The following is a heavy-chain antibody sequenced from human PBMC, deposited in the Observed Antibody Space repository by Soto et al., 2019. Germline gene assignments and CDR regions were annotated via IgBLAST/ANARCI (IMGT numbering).Heavy chain of an antibody. CDR1: GYRFSDYY. D-gene: IGHD5-12*01. CDR3: ARESGGATATLDYYYFYMDV. V-gene: IGHV1-2*02. J-gene: IGHJ6*03. CDR2: MNPNSGDT. Sequence: QVQLVQSGAEVKKPGAPVTVSCKASGYRFSDYYLHWVRQAPGQGPEWMGWMNPNSGDTKYAQKFKGRVTMTRDTYVRTAIMELNGLKSDETAVYYCARESGGATATLDYYYFYMDVWGIGTTVTVSS.